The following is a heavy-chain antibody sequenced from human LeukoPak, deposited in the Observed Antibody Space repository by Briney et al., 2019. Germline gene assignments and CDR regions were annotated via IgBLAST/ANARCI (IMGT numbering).Heavy chain of an antibody. D-gene: IGHD3-10*01. Sequence: GGSLGLSCAASGFTFSSYSMNWVRQAPGKGLEWVSYISSSSSTIYYADSVKGRFTISRDNAKNSLYLQMNSLRAEDTAVYYCARGVYGSGSYYDYWGQGTLVTVSS. J-gene: IGHJ4*02. V-gene: IGHV3-48*04. CDR3: ARGVYGSGSYYDY. CDR2: ISSSSSTI. CDR1: GFTFSSYS.